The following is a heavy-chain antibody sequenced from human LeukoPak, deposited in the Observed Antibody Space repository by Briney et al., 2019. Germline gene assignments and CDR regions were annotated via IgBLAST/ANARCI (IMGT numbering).Heavy chain of an antibody. J-gene: IGHJ4*02. Sequence: ASVKVSCKASGYTFTGYYMHWVRQAPGQGLEWMGWINPNSGGTNYEQKFQGRVTMTRDTSISTAYMELSRLRSDDTAVYYCARDYDSSGKSFDYWGQGTLVTVSS. D-gene: IGHD3-22*01. CDR3: ARDYDSSGKSFDY. CDR2: INPNSGGT. CDR1: GYTFTGYY. V-gene: IGHV1-2*02.